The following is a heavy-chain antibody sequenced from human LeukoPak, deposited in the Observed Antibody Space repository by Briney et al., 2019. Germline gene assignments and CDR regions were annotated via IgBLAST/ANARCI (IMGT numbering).Heavy chain of an antibody. CDR2: IYHSGST. CDR1: GGSISSSNW. CDR3: ARQTYYYDSSGSPRMDAFDI. D-gene: IGHD3-22*01. J-gene: IGHJ3*02. Sequence: PSGTLSLTCAVSGGSISSSNWWSWVRQPPGKGLEWIGEIYHSGSTNYNPSLKSRVTISVDKSKNQFSLKLSSVTAADTAVYYCARQTYYYDSSGSPRMDAFDIWGQGTMVTVSS. V-gene: IGHV4-4*02.